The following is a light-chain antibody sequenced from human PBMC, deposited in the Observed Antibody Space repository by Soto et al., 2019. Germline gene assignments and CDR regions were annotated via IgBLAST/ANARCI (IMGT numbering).Light chain of an antibody. J-gene: IGKJ1*01. CDR2: GEA. Sequence: EIVMTQSPATLSVSPGERATLSCRASQSVSSNLPWYQQKPGQAPRLLIYGEATRATGIPARFSGSGSGKEFTLTISSLQSEDFAVYYCQQYNNWPWTFGQGTKVEIK. V-gene: IGKV3-15*01. CDR1: QSVSSN. CDR3: QQYNNWPWT.